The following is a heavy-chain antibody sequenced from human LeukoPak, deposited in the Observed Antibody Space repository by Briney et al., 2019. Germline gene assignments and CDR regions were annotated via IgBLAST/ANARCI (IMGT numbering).Heavy chain of an antibody. V-gene: IGHV1-69*13. CDR1: GGTFSSYA. CDR3: ARERDEVIPFDY. Sequence: SVKVSCKASGGTFSSYAISWVRQAPGQGLEWMGGLIPIFGTANYAQKFQGRVTTTADETTSTAYMELSSLRSEDTAVYYCARERDEVIPFDYWGQGTLVTVSS. J-gene: IGHJ4*02. D-gene: IGHD3-10*01. CDR2: LIPIFGTA.